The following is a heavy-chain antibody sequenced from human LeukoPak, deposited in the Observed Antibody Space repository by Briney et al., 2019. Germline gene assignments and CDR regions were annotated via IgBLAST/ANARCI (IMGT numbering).Heavy chain of an antibody. Sequence: PGGSLRLSCAASGFTFSDYYMSWIRQAPGKGLEWVSAISGSGGSTYYADSVKGRFTISRDNAKNTLYLQMNSLRAEDTAVYYCAKDRYYYDSSGYYPFFDYWGQGTLVTVSS. CDR3: AKDRYYYDSSGYYPFFDY. D-gene: IGHD3-22*01. CDR2: ISGSGGST. V-gene: IGHV3-23*01. J-gene: IGHJ4*02. CDR1: GFTFSDYY.